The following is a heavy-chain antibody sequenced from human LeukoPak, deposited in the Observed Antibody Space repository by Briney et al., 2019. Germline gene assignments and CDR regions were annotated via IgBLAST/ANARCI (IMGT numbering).Heavy chain of an antibody. Sequence: QSGGSLRLSCAASGFIFSGSAMHWVRQASGKGLEWVGRVRSKANSYATAYAESVKGRLTISRDDSKNTAYLQMNSLKTEDTAVYYCTRQGSSDGSNYYYYGMDVWGQGTTVTVSS. CDR1: GFIFSGSA. V-gene: IGHV3-73*01. CDR2: VRSKANSYAT. CDR3: TRQGSSDGSNYYYYGMDV. D-gene: IGHD2-15*01. J-gene: IGHJ6*02.